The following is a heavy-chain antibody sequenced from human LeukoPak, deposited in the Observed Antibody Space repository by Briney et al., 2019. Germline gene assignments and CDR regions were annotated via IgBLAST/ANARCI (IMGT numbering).Heavy chain of an antibody. Sequence: SRSLRLSCAASGFTFDDYAMHWVRQAPGKGLEWVSGISWNSGIIDYADSVKGRFTISRDNAKNSLYLQMNNLRPDDTAFYYCAKAPPYYSDSSGYFQHWGQGTLVTVSS. V-gene: IGHV3-9*01. CDR1: GFTFDDYA. J-gene: IGHJ1*01. CDR3: AKAPPYYSDSSGYFQH. D-gene: IGHD3-22*01. CDR2: ISWNSGII.